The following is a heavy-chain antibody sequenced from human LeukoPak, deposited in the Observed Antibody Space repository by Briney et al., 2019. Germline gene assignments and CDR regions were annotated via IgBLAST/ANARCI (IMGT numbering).Heavy chain of an antibody. CDR3: AAFLSGTYWYFDY. D-gene: IGHD1-26*01. J-gene: IGHJ4*02. CDR2: IYYSGST. Sequence: SETLSLTCTVSGGSISSYYWSWIRQPPGKGLEWIGYIYYSGSTNFNPSLKSRVTISVDTSKNQFSLKLSSVTAADTAVYYCAAFLSGTYWYFDYWGQGALVTVSS. CDR1: GGSISSYY. V-gene: IGHV4-59*01.